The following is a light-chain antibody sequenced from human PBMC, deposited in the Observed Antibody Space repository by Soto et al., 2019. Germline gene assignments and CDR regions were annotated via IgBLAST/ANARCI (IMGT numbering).Light chain of an antibody. CDR3: AAWDDSLGAYV. CDR1: NSNIGTNT. Sequence: QSVLTQSPSASATPGQMVTMSCSGSNSNIGTNTVNWYQQLPGTAPRLLIYTNNQRPSGVPQRFSGSKTGTSASLAIGGLQSEDGADYYCAAWDDSLGAYVFGTGTKVTVL. V-gene: IGLV1-44*01. J-gene: IGLJ1*01. CDR2: TNN.